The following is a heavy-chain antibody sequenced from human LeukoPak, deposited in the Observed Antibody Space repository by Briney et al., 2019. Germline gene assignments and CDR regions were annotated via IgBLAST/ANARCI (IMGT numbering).Heavy chain of an antibody. V-gene: IGHV3-21*01. D-gene: IGHD3-3*01. CDR2: ISSSSSYI. CDR3: ARDLWNCAY. J-gene: IGHJ4*02. CDR1: GFTFSSYS. Sequence: GGSLRLSCAASGFTFSSYSMNWVRQAPGKGLEWVSCISSSSSYIYQADSVKGRFTISRDNAKNSLYLQMNSLRAEDTAVYYCARDLWNCAYWGQGTLVTVSS.